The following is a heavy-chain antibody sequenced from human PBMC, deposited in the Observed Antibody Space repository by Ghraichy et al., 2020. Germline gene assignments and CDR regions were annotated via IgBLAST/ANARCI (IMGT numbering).Heavy chain of an antibody. Sequence: SETLSLTCAVYGGSFSGYYWSWIRQPPGKGLEWIGEINHSGSTNYNPSLKSRVTISVDTSKNQFSLKLSSVTAADTAVYYCARGGYYSNYGYYYYMDVWGKRTTVTVSS. CDR3: ARGGYYSNYGYYYYMDV. J-gene: IGHJ6*03. CDR2: INHSGST. V-gene: IGHV4-34*01. CDR1: GGSFSGYY. D-gene: IGHD4-11*01.